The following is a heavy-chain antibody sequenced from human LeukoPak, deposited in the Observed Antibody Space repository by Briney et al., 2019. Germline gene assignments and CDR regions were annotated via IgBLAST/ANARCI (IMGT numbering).Heavy chain of an antibody. CDR2: ISGSGDNT. D-gene: IGHD3-22*01. Sequence: GGSLRLSCAASGFTSSSYAMSWVRQAPGKGLEWVSGISGSGDNTYYADSVKGRFTISRDNSKNTLYVQVNSLGTEDTAAYYCAKGSYYDSSGSFYFDYWGQGTLVTVSS. J-gene: IGHJ4*02. CDR1: GFTSSSYA. CDR3: AKGSYYDSSGSFYFDY. V-gene: IGHV3-23*01.